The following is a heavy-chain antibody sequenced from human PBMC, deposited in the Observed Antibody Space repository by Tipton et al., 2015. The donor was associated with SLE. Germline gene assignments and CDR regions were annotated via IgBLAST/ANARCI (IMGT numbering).Heavy chain of an antibody. D-gene: IGHD2-15*01. Sequence: TLSLTCTVSGGSISSYYWSWIRQPPGKGLEWIGYIYYSGSTNYNPSLKSRVTISVDTSKNQFSLKLSSVTAADTAVYYCARAEGSLDALAMGSQGAMVAVSS. CDR3: ARAEGSLDALAM. J-gene: IGHJ3*02. CDR1: GGSISSYY. CDR2: IYYSGST. V-gene: IGHV4-59*01.